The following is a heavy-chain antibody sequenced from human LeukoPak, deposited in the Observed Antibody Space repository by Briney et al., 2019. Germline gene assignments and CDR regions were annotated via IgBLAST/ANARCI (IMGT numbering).Heavy chain of an antibody. CDR2: IYSGGST. Sequence: GGSLRLSCAASGFTVSSNYMSWVRQAPGKGLEWVSVIYSGGSTYYADSVKGRFTISRDNSKNTLYLQMNSLRAEDTAVYYCARDSVRRVIPYYYGMDVWGQGTTVTVSS. D-gene: IGHD3-10*01. CDR3: ARDSVRRVIPYYYGMDV. J-gene: IGHJ6*02. CDR1: GFTVSSNY. V-gene: IGHV3-66*02.